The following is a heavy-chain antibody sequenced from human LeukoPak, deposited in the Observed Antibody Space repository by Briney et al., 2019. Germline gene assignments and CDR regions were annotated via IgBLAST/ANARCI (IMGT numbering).Heavy chain of an antibody. D-gene: IGHD6-13*01. CDR3: AKVWYSSSWYYYYGMDV. V-gene: IGHV3-30*18. CDR1: GFTFSSYG. CDR2: ISYDGSNK. J-gene: IGHJ6*02. Sequence: PGGSLRLSCAASGFTFSSYGMHWVRQAPGKGLEWVAVISYDGSNKYYADSVKGRFTISRDNSKNTLYLQMNSLRAEDTAVYYCAKVWYSSSWYYYYGMDVWGQGTTVPVSS.